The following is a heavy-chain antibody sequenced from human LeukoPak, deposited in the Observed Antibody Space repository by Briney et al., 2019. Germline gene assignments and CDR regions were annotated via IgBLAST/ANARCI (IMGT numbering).Heavy chain of an antibody. J-gene: IGHJ4*02. Sequence: WASVKVSCKASGYSFTGYGINWVRQAPGQGLEWVGWISTDNGNTDYAQNLQGRVTMTTDTSTSTAYMELRSLRSDDTAVYYCARGYSYGYGPLDYWGQGTLVTVSS. CDR1: GYSFTGYG. CDR2: ISTDNGNT. V-gene: IGHV1-18*01. D-gene: IGHD5-18*01. CDR3: ARGYSYGYGPLDY.